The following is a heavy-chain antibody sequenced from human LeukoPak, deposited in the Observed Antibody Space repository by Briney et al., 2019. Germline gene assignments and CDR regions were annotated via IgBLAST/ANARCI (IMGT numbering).Heavy chain of an antibody. CDR3: TTDSPSYYYDSSGYDS. D-gene: IGHD3-22*01. J-gene: IGHJ4*02. V-gene: IGHV3-15*01. CDR1: GFTFSNAW. Sequence: GGSLRLSCAASGFTFSNAWMSWVRQAPGKGLEWVGRIKSKTDGGTTDYAAPVKGRFTISRDDSKNTLYLQMNSLKTEDTAVYYCTTDSPSYYYDSSGYDSWGQGTLVTVSS. CDR2: IKSKTDGGTT.